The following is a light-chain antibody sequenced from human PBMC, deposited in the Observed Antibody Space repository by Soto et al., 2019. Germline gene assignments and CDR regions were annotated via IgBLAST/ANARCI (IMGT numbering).Light chain of an antibody. CDR2: EVT. CDR1: SSNVGTYDD. V-gene: IGLV2-14*01. Sequence: QSALTQPASVSASPGQSITISCTGTSSNVGTYDDVSWYRQHPGKAPKLLIYEVTNRPSGVSNRFSGSKSGNTASLTISGLQAEDEADYYCSSYTTSRTYVFGSGTKVT. J-gene: IGLJ1*01. CDR3: SSYTTSRTYV.